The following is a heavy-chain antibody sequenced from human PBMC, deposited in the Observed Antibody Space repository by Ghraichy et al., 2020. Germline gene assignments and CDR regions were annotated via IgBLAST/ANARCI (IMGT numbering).Heavy chain of an antibody. D-gene: IGHD4-11*01. CDR3: ARGPGNYGEFDY. V-gene: IGHV4-34*01. CDR2: FNQRERT. CDR1: GGSFSGYY. J-gene: IGHJ4*02. Sequence: LSLTCAVYGGSFSGYYWSWIRQPPGKGLGGFGEFNQRERTTSTPSLRSRVTIPVDTSKNQFSLKLSSGTAADTAVYYCARGPGNYGEFDYWGQGTLVTVSS.